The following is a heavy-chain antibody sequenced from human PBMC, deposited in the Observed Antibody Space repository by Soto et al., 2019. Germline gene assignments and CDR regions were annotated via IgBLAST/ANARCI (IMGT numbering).Heavy chain of an antibody. V-gene: IGHV3-30*18. J-gene: IGHJ6*03. D-gene: IGHD2-15*01. CDR1: GFTFSSYG. CDR3: AKDGFDIVVLVAAYYYYYSMEF. CDR2: ISYDGSNK. Sequence: QVQLVESGGGVVQPGRSLRLSCAASGFTFSSYGMHWVRQAPGKGLEWVAVISYDGSNKYYADSVKGRFTISRDNSKNTLYLQLNSLRAEVTAVYYGAKDGFDIVVLVAAYYYYYSMEFWGKGTTVAVS.